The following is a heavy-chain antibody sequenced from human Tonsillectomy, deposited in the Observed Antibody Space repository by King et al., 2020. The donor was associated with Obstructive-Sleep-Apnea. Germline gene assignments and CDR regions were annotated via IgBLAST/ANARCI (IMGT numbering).Heavy chain of an antibody. CDR2: INPTNGGT. Sequence: VQLVQSGAEVKKPGASVKVSCKASGYTFTDYYMHWVRQAPGQGLEWMGWINPTNGGTTYAQKFQGRVTVTRDTSINTAYMELNNLRSDDTAMYYCARGIVVVPTTKWGQGTLVIVSS. CDR1: GYTFTDYY. J-gene: IGHJ4*02. D-gene: IGHD2-2*01. V-gene: IGHV1-2*02. CDR3: ARGIVVVPTTK.